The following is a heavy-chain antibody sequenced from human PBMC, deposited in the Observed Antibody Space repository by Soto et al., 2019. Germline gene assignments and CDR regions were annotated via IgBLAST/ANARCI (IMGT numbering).Heavy chain of an antibody. D-gene: IGHD6-13*01. CDR3: AREKYSSSWYHGSRNWCDP. Sequence: QVQLQQWGAGLLKPSETLSLTCAVYGGSFSGYYWSWIRQPPGKGLEWIGEINHSGSTNYNPSLKSRVTISVDTSKNQFSLKLSSVTAADTAVYYCAREKYSSSWYHGSRNWCDPWGQGTLVTVSS. CDR2: INHSGST. J-gene: IGHJ5*02. CDR1: GGSFSGYY. V-gene: IGHV4-34*01.